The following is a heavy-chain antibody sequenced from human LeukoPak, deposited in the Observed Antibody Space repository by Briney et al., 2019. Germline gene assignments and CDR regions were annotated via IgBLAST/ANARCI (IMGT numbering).Heavy chain of an antibody. CDR1: GFTFNNYA. CDR3: ARDSPYSGNYSPIDY. CDR2: IAYDGSKK. D-gene: IGHD1-26*01. Sequence: GWSLRLSCAAFGFTFNNYAIHWVRQAPGKGLEWVAVIAYDGSKKFYAHSVKGRFTISRDNSKNTLYLHMTSLRAEDTTVYYCARDSPYSGNYSPIDYWGQGTLVTVSS. V-gene: IGHV3-30*04. J-gene: IGHJ4*02.